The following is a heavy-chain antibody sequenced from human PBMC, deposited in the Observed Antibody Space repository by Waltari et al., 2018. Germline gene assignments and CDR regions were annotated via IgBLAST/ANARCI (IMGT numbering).Heavy chain of an antibody. J-gene: IGHJ4*02. CDR3: TGPQSDYDFWSGFFDY. CDR1: GFAVSGKF. V-gene: IGHV3-53*01. D-gene: IGHD3-3*01. CDR2: IYPGAAT. Sequence: DVQLLESGGGVTQGGGSLRLSCLVSGFAVSGKFLAWVRQAPGKGLEWVAIIYPGAATYYADSVKGRFTISRDNSLNTIYLHMNSLRADDTATYYCTGPQSDYDFWSGFFDYWGQGTLVTVSS.